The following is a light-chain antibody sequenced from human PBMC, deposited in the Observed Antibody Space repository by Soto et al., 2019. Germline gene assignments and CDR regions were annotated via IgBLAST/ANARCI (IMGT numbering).Light chain of an antibody. CDR3: LEDHIYPLT. CDR2: AAS. J-gene: IGKJ3*01. CDR1: QGIRNG. V-gene: IGKV1-6*01. Sequence: AIQMTQSPSSLSASVGDRVTITCRASQGIRNGLGWYQQKPGKAPKLLIFAASILQSGVPSRFSGSGSGTDFSLTISSLQPEDFATYYCLEDHIYPLTFGPGTKVDIK.